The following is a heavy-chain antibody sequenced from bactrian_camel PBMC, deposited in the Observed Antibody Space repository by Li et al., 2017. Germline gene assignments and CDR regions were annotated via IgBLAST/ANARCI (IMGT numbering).Heavy chain of an antibody. Sequence: HVQLVESGGGAVQAGGSLRLSCVASAPTYSINCMGWFRQAPGKEREGVAAIDSDGAIRYADSVKGRFTISQDNAKNTVYLQMNSLKPEDSGTYRCAASRDVTATAALGRMTSPEFGYWGEGT. CDR3: AASRDVTATAALGRMTSPEFGY. J-gene: IGHJ6*01. D-gene: IGHD3*01. CDR2: IDSDGAI. CDR1: APTYSINC. V-gene: IGHV3S53*01.